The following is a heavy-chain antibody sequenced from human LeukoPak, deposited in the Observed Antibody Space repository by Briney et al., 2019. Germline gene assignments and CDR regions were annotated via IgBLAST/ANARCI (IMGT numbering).Heavy chain of an antibody. CDR1: GGSISSSSHY. V-gene: IGHV4-39*07. CDR3: VCGDLGIWYFDL. J-gene: IGHJ2*01. D-gene: IGHD7-27*01. Sequence: PSENLSLTCTVSGGSISSSSHYWGWIRQPPGKGLEWIGSIYYSGSTYYNPSLKSRVTISVDTSKNQFSLKLSSVTAADTAVYYCVCGDLGIWYFDLWGRGTLVTVSS. CDR2: IYYSGST.